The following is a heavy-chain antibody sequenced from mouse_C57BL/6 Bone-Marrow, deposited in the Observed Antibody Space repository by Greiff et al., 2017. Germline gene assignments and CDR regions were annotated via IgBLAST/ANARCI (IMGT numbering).Heavy chain of an antibody. V-gene: IGHV1-55*01. J-gene: IGHJ1*03. CDR2: IYPGSGST. D-gene: IGHD2-4*01. CDR1: GYTFTSYW. Sequence: QVQLQQPGAELVKPGASVKMSCKASGYTFTSYWITWVKQRPGQGLEWIGDIYPGSGSTNYNEKFKSKATLTGDTSSSTAYMQLSSLTSEDSAVYYCASDYDWYFDVWGTGTTVTVSS. CDR3: ASDYDWYFDV.